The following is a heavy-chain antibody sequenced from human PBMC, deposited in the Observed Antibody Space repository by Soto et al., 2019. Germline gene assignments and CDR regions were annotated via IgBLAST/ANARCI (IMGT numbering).Heavy chain of an antibody. D-gene: IGHD3-22*01. Sequence: PSETLSLTCTVSGGSISSGDYYWSWIRQSPGKGLEWIGYIYYSGSTYYNPSLKSRVTISVDASKNQFSLKLSSVTAADTAMYYCARRYYYDSSDYYVSWFDPWGQGTLVTVSS. CDR2: IYYSGST. J-gene: IGHJ5*02. CDR3: ARRYYYDSSDYYVSWFDP. V-gene: IGHV4-30-4*01. CDR1: GGSISSGDYY.